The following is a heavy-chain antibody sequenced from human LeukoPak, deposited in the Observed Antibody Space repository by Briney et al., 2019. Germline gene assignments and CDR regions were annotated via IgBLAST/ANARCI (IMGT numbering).Heavy chain of an antibody. CDR3: ARVLCGGNSGCYFDY. CDR2: ISSSSSYI. J-gene: IGHJ4*02. V-gene: IGHV3-21*01. D-gene: IGHD4-23*01. Sequence: PGGSLRLSCAASGFTFSSYSMNWVRQAPGKGLEWVSSISSSSSYIYYADSVKGRFTISRDNAKNSLYLQMNSLRAEDTAVYYCARVLCGGNSGCYFDYWGQGTLVTVSS. CDR1: GFTFSSYS.